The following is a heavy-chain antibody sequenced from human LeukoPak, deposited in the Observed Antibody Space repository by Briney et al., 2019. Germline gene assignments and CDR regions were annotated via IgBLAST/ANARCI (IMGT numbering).Heavy chain of an antibody. J-gene: IGHJ3*02. V-gene: IGHV3-48*02. CDR2: ISSISTI. Sequence: GGSLRLSCAASGFTFSSYSMNWVRQAPGKGLEWVSYISSISTIYYADSVKGRFTISRDNAENSLYLQMSSLRDEDAAIYYCARDRGVTNAFDIWGQGTMVTVSS. CDR3: ARDRGVTNAFDI. D-gene: IGHD2-21*02. CDR1: GFTFSSYS.